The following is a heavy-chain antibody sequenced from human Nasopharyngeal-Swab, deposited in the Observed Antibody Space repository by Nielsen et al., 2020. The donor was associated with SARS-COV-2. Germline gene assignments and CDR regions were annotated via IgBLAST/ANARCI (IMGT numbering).Heavy chain of an antibody. V-gene: IGHV3-64*01. J-gene: IGHJ3*02. CDR1: GFTFSSYA. D-gene: IGHD3-16*01. Sequence: GGSLRLSCAASGFTFSSYAMHWVRQAPGKGLEYVSAISSNGGSTYYANSVKGRFTISRDNSKDTLYLQMGSLRAEDMAVYYCARAEGGAPRYAFDIWGQRTMVTVSS. CDR3: ARAEGGAPRYAFDI. CDR2: ISSNGGST.